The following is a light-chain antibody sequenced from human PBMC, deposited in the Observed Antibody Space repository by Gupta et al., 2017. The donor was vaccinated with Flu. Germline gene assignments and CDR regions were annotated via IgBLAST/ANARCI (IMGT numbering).Light chain of an antibody. CDR2: QDT. J-gene: IGLJ1*01. CDR1: RLANRY. Sequence: SPGQTAIITCSGNRLANRYACWYQQKPAQSPVLVIYQDTKRPAGIPERFSGSNSASTATLTISGTQVMDEADYYCQAWDSSTQVFGTGTRVTV. V-gene: IGLV3-1*01. CDR3: QAWDSSTQV.